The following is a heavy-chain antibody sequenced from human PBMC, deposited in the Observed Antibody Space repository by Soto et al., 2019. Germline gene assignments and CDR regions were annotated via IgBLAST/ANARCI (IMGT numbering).Heavy chain of an antibody. CDR2: ISKDGGSK. J-gene: IGHJ4*02. D-gene: IGHD3-16*01. Sequence: PGGSLRLSCAASAFSFSAYSMHWVRQAPGKGLEWVAVISKDGGSKYYADSVMGRFTISRDNSKNTLYLQMNSLRAEETAVYYCARDGETWALYFDLWGQGTPVTVSS. CDR3: ARDGETWALYFDL. V-gene: IGHV3-30-3*01. CDR1: AFSFSAYS.